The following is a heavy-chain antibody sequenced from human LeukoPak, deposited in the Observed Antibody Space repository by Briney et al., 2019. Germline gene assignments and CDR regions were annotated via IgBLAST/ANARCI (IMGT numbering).Heavy chain of an antibody. Sequence: GASVKVSCKASGGTFSSYAISWVRQAPGQGLEWMGGIIPIFGTANYAQKFQGRVTITADESTSTAYMELSSLRAEDTAVYYCAKGGYNFGFDYWGQGTLVSVSS. V-gene: IGHV1-69*13. CDR3: AKGGYNFGFDY. CDR2: IIPIFGTA. D-gene: IGHD5-18*01. CDR1: GGTFSSYA. J-gene: IGHJ4*02.